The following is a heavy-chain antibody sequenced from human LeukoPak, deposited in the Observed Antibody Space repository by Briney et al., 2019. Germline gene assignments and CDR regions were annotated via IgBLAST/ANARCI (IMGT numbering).Heavy chain of an antibody. Sequence: GESLKISCKGSGYSFTNQWIGWVRQMPGKGLEWMWIIYPGDSDTRYSPSFQGQVTISADKSISTASLQWSSLKASDTAMYYCARLHLTASLAAVYFDNWGQGTLVTVSS. V-gene: IGHV5-51*03. CDR3: ARLHLTASLAAVYFDN. CDR2: IYPGDSDT. J-gene: IGHJ4*02. D-gene: IGHD2-21*02. CDR1: GYSFTNQW.